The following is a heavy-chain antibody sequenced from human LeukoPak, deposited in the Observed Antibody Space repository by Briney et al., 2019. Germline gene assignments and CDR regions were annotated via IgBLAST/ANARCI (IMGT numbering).Heavy chain of an antibody. V-gene: IGHV3-21*01. D-gene: IGHD3-22*01. Sequence: GGSLRLSCAASGFTFSSYSMNWVRQAPGKGLEWVSSISSSSSYIYYADSVKGRFTISRDNAKNSLYLQMNSLRAEDTAVYYCARNVEITIIVVDPYYFDYWGQGTLVTVSS. J-gene: IGHJ4*02. CDR2: ISSSSSYI. CDR3: ARNVEITIIVVDPYYFDY. CDR1: GFTFSSYS.